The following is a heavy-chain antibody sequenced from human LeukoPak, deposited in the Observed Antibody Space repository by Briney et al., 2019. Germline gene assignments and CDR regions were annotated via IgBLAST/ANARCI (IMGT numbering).Heavy chain of an antibody. Sequence: GGSPRLSCAASGFPVSSNYMSWVRQAPGKGLEWVSVIYSGGSTYYADSVKGRFTISRDNAKNSLSLQMNSLRAEDAAVYYCAKAPVTSCRGAFCYPFDYWGQGTLVTVSS. CDR2: IYSGGST. V-gene: IGHV3-53*01. D-gene: IGHD2-15*01. CDR3: AKAPVTSCRGAFCYPFDY. J-gene: IGHJ4*02. CDR1: GFPVSSNY.